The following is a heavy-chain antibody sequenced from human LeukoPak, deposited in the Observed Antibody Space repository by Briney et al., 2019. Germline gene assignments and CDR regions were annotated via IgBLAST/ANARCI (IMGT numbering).Heavy chain of an antibody. D-gene: IGHD6-6*01. CDR3: AKDASGYYFYYMDV. V-gene: IGHV3-9*01. CDR1: GFTFDDYA. J-gene: IGHJ6*03. Sequence: GRSLRLSCAASGFTFDDYAMHWVRQTPGRGLEWVSGISWNSDTIGYADSVKGRFTISRDNDKNSQYLQMNSLRVEDTALYYCAKDASGYYFYYMDVWGKGTTVTVSS. CDR2: ISWNSDTI.